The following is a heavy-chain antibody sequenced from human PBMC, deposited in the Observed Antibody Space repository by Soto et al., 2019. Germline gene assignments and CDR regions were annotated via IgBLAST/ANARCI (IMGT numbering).Heavy chain of an antibody. J-gene: IGHJ4*02. CDR2: IYASGSP. D-gene: IGHD1-26*01. CDR3: ARGVGSSPPQY. Sequence: PSETLSLTCTISGGSISVYYWSSIRQTPGQGLEWIGYIYASGSPYYNPSLRSRVTISADTSKNQISLKLTSPTAADTAVYYCARGVGSSPPQYWGRGTLVTVSS. V-gene: IGHV4-59*01. CDR1: GGSISVYY.